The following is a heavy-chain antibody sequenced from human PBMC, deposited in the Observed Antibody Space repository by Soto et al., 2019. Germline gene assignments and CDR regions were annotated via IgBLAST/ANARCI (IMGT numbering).Heavy chain of an antibody. J-gene: IGHJ3*02. D-gene: IGHD2-15*01. V-gene: IGHV3-11*01. CDR2: ISSSGTGI. Sequence: QVQLVESGGGLVKPGGSLRLSCAASGFTFSDYYVTWIRQAPGKGLEWVSYISSSGTGIYYPDSVKGRFTISRDNAKNSLYLQMSSLRAEDTAVYYCARAYSDAFDIWGQGTMVTVSS. CDR3: ARAYSDAFDI. CDR1: GFTFSDYY.